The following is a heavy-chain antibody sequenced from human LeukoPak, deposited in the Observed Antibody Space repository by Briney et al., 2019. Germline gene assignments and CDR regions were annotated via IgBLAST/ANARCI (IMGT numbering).Heavy chain of an antibody. Sequence: GGSLRLSCAASGFTFSSYAMSWVRQAPGKGLEWVSAISGSGGSTYYADSVKGRFTISRDNAKNSLYLQMNSLRAEDTAVYYCARDLQYYGSGSHYPPGYWGQGTLVTVSS. CDR1: GFTFSSYA. J-gene: IGHJ4*02. V-gene: IGHV3-23*01. CDR2: ISGSGGST. CDR3: ARDLQYYGSGSHYPPGY. D-gene: IGHD3-10*01.